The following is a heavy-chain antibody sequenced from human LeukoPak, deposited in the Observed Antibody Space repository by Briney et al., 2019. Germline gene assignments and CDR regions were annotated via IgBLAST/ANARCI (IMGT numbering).Heavy chain of an antibody. CDR1: GGTFSSYA. D-gene: IGHD1-26*01. Sequence: SVKVSCKASGGTFSSYAISWVRQAPGQGLEWMEGIIPIFGTANYAQKFQGRVTITADESTSTAYMELSSLRSEDTAVYYCARGVGPTTAQSTFDYWGQGALVTVSS. CDR3: ARGVGPTTAQSTFDY. V-gene: IGHV1-69*13. J-gene: IGHJ4*02. CDR2: IIPIFGTA.